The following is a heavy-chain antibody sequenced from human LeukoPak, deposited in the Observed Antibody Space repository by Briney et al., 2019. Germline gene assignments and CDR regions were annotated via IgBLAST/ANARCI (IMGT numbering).Heavy chain of an antibody. D-gene: IGHD1-26*01. V-gene: IGHV3-23*01. CDR1: GFTFSSYA. Sequence: GPLRLSCAASGFTFSSYAMSWVRQAPGKGLEWVSGISGSGDNAYYADSVKGRFTISRDNSKNTLYLQINSLRAEDTAMYYCSKIYSGSYPLGAFDIWGQGTKVTVSS. CDR3: SKIYSGSYPLGAFDI. CDR2: ISGSGDNA. J-gene: IGHJ3*02.